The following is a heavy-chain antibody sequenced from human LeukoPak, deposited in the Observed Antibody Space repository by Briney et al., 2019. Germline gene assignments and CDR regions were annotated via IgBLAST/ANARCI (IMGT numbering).Heavy chain of an antibody. J-gene: IGHJ4*02. CDR3: ASYYGSGSYTFPFDY. V-gene: IGHV3-23*01. D-gene: IGHD3-10*01. CDR2: ISGSGGST. Sequence: GGSLRLSCAASGFTFSSYAMSWVRQAPGKGLEWVSAISGSGGSTYYADSVKGRFTISRDNSKNTLYLQMNSLRDEDTAVYYCASYYGSGSYTFPFDYWGQGTLVTVSS. CDR1: GFTFSSYA.